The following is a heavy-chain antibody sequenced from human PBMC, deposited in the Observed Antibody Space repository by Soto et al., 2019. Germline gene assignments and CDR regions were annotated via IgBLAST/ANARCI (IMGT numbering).Heavy chain of an antibody. CDR3: ARDRYYGGADY. CDR1: GGSISPHY. Sequence: SETLSLTCTVSGGSISPHYWSWIRQPPGKGLEWIGYIYYSGTTTYNPSLKSRVTISVDTSRTQFSLKLRSVTAADTAVYYCARDRYYGGADYWGQGXLVTVSS. V-gene: IGHV4-59*11. CDR2: IYYSGTT. D-gene: IGHD3-10*01. J-gene: IGHJ4*02.